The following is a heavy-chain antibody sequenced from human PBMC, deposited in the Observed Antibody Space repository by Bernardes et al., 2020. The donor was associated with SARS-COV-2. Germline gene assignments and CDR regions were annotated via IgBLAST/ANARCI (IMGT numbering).Heavy chain of an antibody. CDR1: GFAFSSSA. V-gene: IGHV1-58*01. D-gene: IGHD3-10*01. Sequence: SVKVSCKASGFAFSSSAVQWVRQSRGQRLEWVGWIVGGRGTTNYAQKFQERVTITRDMSTTTIYMELSSLRSEDTAVYYCAALAGSGTVYGMHVWSQGTTVTGSS. CDR2: IVGGRGTT. J-gene: IGHJ6*02. CDR3: AALAGSGTVYGMHV.